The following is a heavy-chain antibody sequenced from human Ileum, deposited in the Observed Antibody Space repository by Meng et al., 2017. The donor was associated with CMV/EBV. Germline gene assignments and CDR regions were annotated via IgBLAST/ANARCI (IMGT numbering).Heavy chain of an antibody. CDR3: ARDYNCVGATTPLDY. V-gene: IGHV1-2*02. J-gene: IGHJ4*02. CDR2: INPNSGGT. CDR1: GYTFTGYY. Sequence: SGYTFTGYYMHWVRQAPGQGLEWMGWINPNSGGTNYAQKFQGRVTMTRDTSISTAYMELSRLRSDDTAVYYCARDYNCVGATTPLDYWGQGTLVTVSS. D-gene: IGHD1-26*01.